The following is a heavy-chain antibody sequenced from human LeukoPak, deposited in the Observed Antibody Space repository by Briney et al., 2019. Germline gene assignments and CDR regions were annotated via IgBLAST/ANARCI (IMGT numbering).Heavy chain of an antibody. V-gene: IGHV4-4*07. CDR2: IYTSGST. CDR1: GGSISSYY. CDR3: ARGGDYYFDY. Sequence: ESSETLSLTCTVSGGSISSYYWSWIRQPAGKGLGWIGRIYTSGSTNYNPSLKSRVTMSVDTSKNQFSLKLSSVTAADTAVYYCARGGDYYFDYWGQGTLVTVSS. D-gene: IGHD4-17*01. J-gene: IGHJ4*02.